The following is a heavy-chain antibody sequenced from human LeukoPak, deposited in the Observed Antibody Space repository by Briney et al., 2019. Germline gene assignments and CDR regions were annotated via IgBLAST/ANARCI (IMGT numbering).Heavy chain of an antibody. D-gene: IGHD2-15*01. J-gene: IGHJ4*02. CDR3: TRADCSGGSCYKEDY. V-gene: IGHV4-4*02. CDR2: IYHSGST. CDR1: GGSISSSNW. Sequence: SGTLSLTCAVSGGSISSSNWWSWVRQPPGKGLEWIGEIYHSGSTNYNPSLRSRVTISVDKSKNQFSLKLSSVTAADTAVYYCTRADCSGGSCYKEDYWGQGTLVTVSS.